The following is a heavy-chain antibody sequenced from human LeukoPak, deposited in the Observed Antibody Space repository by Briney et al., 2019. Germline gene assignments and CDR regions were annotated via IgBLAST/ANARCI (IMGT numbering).Heavy chain of an antibody. D-gene: IGHD2-2*01. Sequence: PSETLSLTCTVSGGSISSGGYYWSWIRQHPGKVLEWIGYIYYTGSTHYNPSLKSRATISVDTSKNQFSLQVSSVTAAATAVYYCARAAPYPLLGNWFAPWGQGTLVTVSS. CDR2: IYYTGST. CDR1: GGSISSGGYY. V-gene: IGHV4-31*03. CDR3: ARAAPYPLLGNWFAP. J-gene: IGHJ5*02.